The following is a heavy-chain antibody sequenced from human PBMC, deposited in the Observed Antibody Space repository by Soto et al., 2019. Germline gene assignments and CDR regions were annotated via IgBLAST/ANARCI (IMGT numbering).Heavy chain of an antibody. CDR2: ISGSGGST. J-gene: IGHJ4*02. Sequence: RLSCAASGFTFSSYAMSWVRQAPGKGLEWVSAISGSGGSTYYADSVKGRFTISRDNSKNTLYLQMNSLRAEDTAVYYCAKSRAGYYDSSGYPFPFDYWGQGTLVTVSS. CDR3: AKSRAGYYDSSGYPFPFDY. D-gene: IGHD3-22*01. CDR1: GFTFSSYA. V-gene: IGHV3-23*01.